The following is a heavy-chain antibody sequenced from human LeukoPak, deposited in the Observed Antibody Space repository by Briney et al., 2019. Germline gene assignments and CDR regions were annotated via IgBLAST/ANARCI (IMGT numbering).Heavy chain of an antibody. CDR2: IYHSGST. D-gene: IGHD2-15*01. Sequence: SETLSHTCTVSGYSISSGYYWGWIRQPPGKGLEWIGSIYHSGSTYYNPSLKSRVTISVDTSKNQFSLKLSSVTAADTAVYYCARPRGSCSGGSCYYYYFDYWGQGTLVTVSS. V-gene: IGHV4-38-2*02. J-gene: IGHJ4*02. CDR1: GYSISSGYY. CDR3: ARPRGSCSGGSCYYYYFDY.